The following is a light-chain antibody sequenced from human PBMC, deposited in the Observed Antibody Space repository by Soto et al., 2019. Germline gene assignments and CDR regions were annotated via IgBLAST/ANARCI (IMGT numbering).Light chain of an antibody. Sequence: EIVLTQSPATLSLSPGERATLSCGASQSVSSYLAWYQQKPGQAPRLLIYDASNRATGIPARFSGSGSGTDFTLTISSLEPEDFAVHYCQQRSNWPPLTFGGGTKVEIK. CDR1: QSVSSY. CDR2: DAS. J-gene: IGKJ4*02. CDR3: QQRSNWPPLT. V-gene: IGKV3-11*01.